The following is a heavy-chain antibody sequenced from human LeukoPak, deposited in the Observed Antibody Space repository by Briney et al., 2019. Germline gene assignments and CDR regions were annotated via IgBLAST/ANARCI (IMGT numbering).Heavy chain of an antibody. CDR2: INPNSGGT. CDR1: GYTFTGYY. CDR3: ASWGYCSSTSCYIIPGDYYYYYYMDV. J-gene: IGHJ6*03. V-gene: IGHV1-2*02. D-gene: IGHD2-2*02. Sequence: VASVKVSCKASGYTFTGYYMHWVRQAPGQGLEWMGWINPNSGGTNYAQKFQGRVTMTRDTSISTAYMELSRLRSDDTAVYYCASWGYCSSTSCYIIPGDYYYYYYMDVWGKGTTVTVSS.